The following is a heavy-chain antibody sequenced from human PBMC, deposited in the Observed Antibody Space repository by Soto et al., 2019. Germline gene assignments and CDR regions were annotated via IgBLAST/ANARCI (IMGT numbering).Heavy chain of an antibody. V-gene: IGHV3-48*03. Sequence: GGSLRLSCAASGFTLSSYEMNWVRQAPGKGPGWLSYISRRGTTIYYADSVKGRFTASRDNANNFLFLQMNSLRAEDTAIYYCARDWNFWTDYYRSDSYDLWGQGTMVTVSS. CDR3: ARDWNFWTDYYRSDSYDL. D-gene: IGHD3-3*01. CDR1: GFTLSSYE. J-gene: IGHJ3*01. CDR2: ISRRGTTI.